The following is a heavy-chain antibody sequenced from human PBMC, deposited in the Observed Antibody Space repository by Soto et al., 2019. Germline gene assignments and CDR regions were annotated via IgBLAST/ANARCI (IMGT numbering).Heavy chain of an antibody. CDR1: GVSITSYY. Sequence: QVQLQESGPGLVKPSETLSLTCTVSGVSITSYYWSWIRQPAGKGLEWIGRIYSSGSTNYNPSLKRRVNMSIDTSKNQFSLKLSSVTAADTAVYYCACLYNWNGWSDYWGQGTLVTVST. J-gene: IGHJ4*02. V-gene: IGHV4-4*07. D-gene: IGHD1-20*01. CDR3: ACLYNWNGWSDY. CDR2: IYSSGST.